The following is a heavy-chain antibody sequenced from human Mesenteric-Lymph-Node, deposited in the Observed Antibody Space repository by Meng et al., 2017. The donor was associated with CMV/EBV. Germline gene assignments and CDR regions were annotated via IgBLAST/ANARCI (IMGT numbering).Heavy chain of an antibody. D-gene: IGHD2-2*02. CDR2: IIPILGIA. CDR1: GYTFTSYG. V-gene: IGHV1-69*04. J-gene: IGHJ5*02. Sequence: SVKVSCKASGYTFTSYGISWVRQAPGQGLEWMGRIIPILGIANYAQKFQGRVTITADKSTSTAYMELSSLRSEDTAVYYCARDLDCSSTSCYTVPWGQGTLVTVSS. CDR3: ARDLDCSSTSCYTVP.